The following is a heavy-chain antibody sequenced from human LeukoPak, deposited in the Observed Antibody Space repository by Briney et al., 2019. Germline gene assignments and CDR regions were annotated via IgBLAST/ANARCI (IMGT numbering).Heavy chain of an antibody. Sequence: PGGSLRLSCAASGFTFSSYAMHWVRQAPGKGLEWVAVISYDGSNKYYADSVKGRFTISRDNSKNTLYLQMNSLRAEDTAVYYCARGPDVLRYFDWRWVGFFDYWGQGTLVTVSS. D-gene: IGHD3-9*01. V-gene: IGHV3-30*04. CDR3: ARGPDVLRYFDWRWVGFFDY. J-gene: IGHJ4*02. CDR1: GFTFSSYA. CDR2: ISYDGSNK.